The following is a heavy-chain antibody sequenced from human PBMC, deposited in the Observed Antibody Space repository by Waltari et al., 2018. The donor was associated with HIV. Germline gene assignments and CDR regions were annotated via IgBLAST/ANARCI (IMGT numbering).Heavy chain of an antibody. CDR2: IYYSGST. D-gene: IGHD3-10*01. CDR1: GGSISSGGYY. Sequence: QVQLQESGPGLVKPSQTLSLTCTVSGGSISSGGYYWSWIRQHPGKGLEWIGYIYYSGSTYYNPSLKSRVTISVDTSKNQFSLKLSSVTAADTAVYYCARGDMVQGVPHQGMDVWGQGTTVTVSS. CDR3: ARGDMVQGVPHQGMDV. V-gene: IGHV4-31*03. J-gene: IGHJ6*02.